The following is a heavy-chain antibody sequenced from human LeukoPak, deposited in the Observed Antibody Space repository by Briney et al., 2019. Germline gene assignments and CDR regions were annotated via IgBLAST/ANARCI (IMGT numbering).Heavy chain of an antibody. V-gene: IGHV3-30*04. CDR2: ISYDGSNK. D-gene: IGHD3-16*02. Sequence: GGSLRLSCAASGFTFNSYAMHWVRQVPGKGLEWVAVISYDGSNKDHAGSVKGRVTISRDNSKNTLYLQMNSLRAEDTAVYYCAKGCCVWGSYRYFDYWGQGTLVTVSS. J-gene: IGHJ4*02. CDR3: AKGCCVWGSYRYFDY. CDR1: GFTFNSYA.